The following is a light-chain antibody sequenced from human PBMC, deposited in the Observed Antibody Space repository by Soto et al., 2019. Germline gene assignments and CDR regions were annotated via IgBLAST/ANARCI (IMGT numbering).Light chain of an antibody. J-gene: IGLJ1*01. CDR1: SNDVGGYDY. Sequence: QSVLTQPPSASGSPGQSVTVSCTGTSNDVGGYDYVSWFQQHPGKAPKLMIYEVSKRPSGVPDRFSGSKSGNTASLTVSGLQAEDEADYYCCSYTSSTTYVFGPGTKLTVL. V-gene: IGLV2-8*01. CDR3: CSYTSSTTYV. CDR2: EVS.